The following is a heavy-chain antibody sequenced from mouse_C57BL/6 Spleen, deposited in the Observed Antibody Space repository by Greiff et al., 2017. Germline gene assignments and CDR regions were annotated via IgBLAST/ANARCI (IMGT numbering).Heavy chain of an antibody. D-gene: IGHD1-1*01. CDR3: AVYYGSSSWFAY. CDR2: ISSGGSDT. CDR1: GFTFSSYG. Sequence: DVQLVESGGDLVTPGGSLKLSCAASGFTFSSYGMSWVRQTPDKRLEWVATISSGGSDTYYPDSGKGRFTISRYNAKNTLYLQMSSLKSEDTAMYYCAVYYGSSSWFAYWGQGTLVTVSA. V-gene: IGHV5-6*01. J-gene: IGHJ3*01.